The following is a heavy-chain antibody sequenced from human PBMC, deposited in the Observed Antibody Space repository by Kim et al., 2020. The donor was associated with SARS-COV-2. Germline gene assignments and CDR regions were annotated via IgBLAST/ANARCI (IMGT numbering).Heavy chain of an antibody. V-gene: IGHV3-7*01. D-gene: IGHD6-19*01. CDR3: ARDGDLYSCGKVAFDI. CDR2: IKQDGNQE. Sequence: GGSLRLSCAASGFTFSSYWMTWVRQAPGKGLEWVANIKQDGNQEYYEDSVKGRFTISRDNAKNSLYLQMNSLRAEDTAVYYCARDGDLYSCGKVAFDIWG. CDR1: GFTFSSYW. J-gene: IGHJ3*02.